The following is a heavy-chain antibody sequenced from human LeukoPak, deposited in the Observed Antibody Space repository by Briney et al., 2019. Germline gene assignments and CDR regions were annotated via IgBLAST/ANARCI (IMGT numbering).Heavy chain of an antibody. CDR3: AIIQSGSYYRGFDP. Sequence: GASVKVSCKASGYTFTSYGISWVRQAPGQGLEWMGWISAYNGNTNYAQKLQGRVTMTTDTSTSTAYMELRSLRSDDTAVYYCAIIQSGSYYRGFDPWGQGTLVTVSS. CDR2: ISAYNGNT. D-gene: IGHD3-10*01. J-gene: IGHJ5*02. CDR1: GYTFTSYG. V-gene: IGHV1-18*01.